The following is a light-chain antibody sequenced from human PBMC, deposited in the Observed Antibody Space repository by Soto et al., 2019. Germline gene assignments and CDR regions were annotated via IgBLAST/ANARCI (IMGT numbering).Light chain of an antibody. CDR1: QRVLYSSNNKNY. CDR2: WAS. Sequence: EIVMTQSPDSLAVSLGERDTINCKSSQRVLYSSNNKNYLAWYQQKPRQPPKLLIYWASTRESGVPSRFSGSGSGTDVTLTISSLQPEDGATDYCKQSYSNQWTFGQGTKVDIK. J-gene: IGKJ1*01. CDR3: KQSYSNQWT. V-gene: IGKV4-1*01.